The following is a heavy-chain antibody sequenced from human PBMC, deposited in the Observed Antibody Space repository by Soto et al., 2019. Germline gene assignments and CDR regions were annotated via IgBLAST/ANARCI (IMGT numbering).Heavy chain of an antibody. D-gene: IGHD2-15*01. Sequence: GGSLRLSCAASGFTFSGYWMSWVRQAPGKGLEWVANIKQDGSEKYYVDSVKGRFTISRDNAKNSLYLQMNSLRAEDTAVYYCARALGYCSGGSCYSAPFPYWGQGTLVTVSS. CDR3: ARALGYCSGGSCYSAPFPY. CDR1: GFTFSGYW. V-gene: IGHV3-7*01. J-gene: IGHJ4*02. CDR2: IKQDGSEK.